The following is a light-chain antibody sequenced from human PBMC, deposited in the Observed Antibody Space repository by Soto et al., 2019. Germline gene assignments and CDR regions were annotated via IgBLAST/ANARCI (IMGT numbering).Light chain of an antibody. CDR3: QQALNYPLT. V-gene: IGKV1-8*01. CDR2: GAS. J-gene: IGKJ5*01. CDR1: PDIGSV. Sequence: IGVTQTPHSLPASTGAPVTSTCRASPDIGSVLAWYQQKLGTAPKVMISGASNLHGGVPSRFSGSGSRTDFTLTITHVQSEDFATYYCQQALNYPLTFGQGTRLEIK.